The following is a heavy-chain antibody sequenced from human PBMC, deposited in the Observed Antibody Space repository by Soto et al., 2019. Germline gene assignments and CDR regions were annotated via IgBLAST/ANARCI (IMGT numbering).Heavy chain of an antibody. CDR2: LSGSGGTT. CDR3: AKTANGWFSAFDI. CDR1: GFTFSSYA. V-gene: IGHV3-23*01. Sequence: EVQLLESGGGLVQPGGSLRLSCAASGFTFSSYAMSWVRQAPGKGREWVSALSGSGGTTYYADSLKGRCTFSRDSSKNTLYLQMNSLRAEDTAVYYCAKTANGWFSAFDIWGQGTMVTVSS. D-gene: IGHD6-19*01. J-gene: IGHJ3*02.